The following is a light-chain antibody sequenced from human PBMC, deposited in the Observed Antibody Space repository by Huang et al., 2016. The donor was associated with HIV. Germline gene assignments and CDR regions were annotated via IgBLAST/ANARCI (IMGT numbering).Light chain of an antibody. V-gene: IGKV1D-13*01. CDR2: DAS. J-gene: IGKJ5*01. CDR1: QGISSA. CDR3: QQFDNYLT. Sequence: AIQLTQSPSSLSASVGDRVTITCRASQGISSALAWYKQKPGKAHKLLIDDASSLESGVPARFSGRGSGTDFTCTISSLQPEDFATYYCQQFDNYLTFGQGTRLEIK.